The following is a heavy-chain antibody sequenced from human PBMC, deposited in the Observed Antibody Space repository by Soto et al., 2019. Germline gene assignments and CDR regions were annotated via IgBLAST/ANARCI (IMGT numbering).Heavy chain of an antibody. Sequence: QLQLQESGPGLVKPSETLSLTCTVSGGSISSSSYYWGWIRQPPGKGLEWIGSIYYSGSTYYNPSLKSRVTISVDTSKNQFSLKLSSVTAADTAVYYCARHSGHIFFDYWGQGTLVTVSS. CDR3: ARHSGHIFFDY. CDR1: GGSISSSSYY. V-gene: IGHV4-39*01. D-gene: IGHD5-12*01. J-gene: IGHJ4*02. CDR2: IYYSGST.